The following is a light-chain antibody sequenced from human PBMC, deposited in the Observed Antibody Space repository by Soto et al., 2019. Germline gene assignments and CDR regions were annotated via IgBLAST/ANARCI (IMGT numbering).Light chain of an antibody. V-gene: IGKV1-39*01. CDR1: QTIITF. Sequence: DIQLTQYPSSLSASVGDRVTITCRASQTIITFLNWYQQKPGKAPNLLISAASSLHSGVPTRFSGSGSGTDITLTISSLPPEDFATYYCQQSYTSPWTFGQGTKVEIK. J-gene: IGKJ1*01. CDR2: AAS. CDR3: QQSYTSPWT.